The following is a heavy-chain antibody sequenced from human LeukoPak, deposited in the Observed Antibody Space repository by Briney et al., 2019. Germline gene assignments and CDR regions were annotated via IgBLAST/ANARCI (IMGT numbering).Heavy chain of an antibody. J-gene: IGHJ4*02. CDR1: GFMFSNYG. CDR3: AKVGEGATIGYFDY. Sequence: GGSLRLSCAASGFMFSNYGMSWVRQAPGKGLECVSGISGSGGTTYYADSVKGRFTISRDNSKTTLHLQMNSLRTEDTAVYYCAKVGEGATIGYFDYWGQGTLVTVSS. D-gene: IGHD1-26*01. V-gene: IGHV3-23*01. CDR2: ISGSGGTT.